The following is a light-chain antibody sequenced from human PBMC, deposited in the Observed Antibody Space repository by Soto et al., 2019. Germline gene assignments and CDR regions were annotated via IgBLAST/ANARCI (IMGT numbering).Light chain of an antibody. CDR2: GAS. CDR3: QQYNNWPPDT. J-gene: IGKJ2*01. V-gene: IGKV3-15*01. CDR1: QSVSSN. Sequence: EIVMTQSPATLSVSPGERATLSCRASQSVSSNLAWYQQKTGQAPRHLIYGASNRGTGIPARFSGSGSGTEFTLTSSSLQSEDLGVYYCQQYNNWPPDTFGQGTKLEIK.